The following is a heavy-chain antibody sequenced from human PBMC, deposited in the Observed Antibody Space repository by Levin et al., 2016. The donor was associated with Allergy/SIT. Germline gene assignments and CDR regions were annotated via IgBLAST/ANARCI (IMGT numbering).Heavy chain of an antibody. CDR1: GYSFTKYD. Sequence: ASVKVSCKASGYSFTKYDINWVRQASGQGPEWMGWMNPNSGNTGYAQKFEGRVTMTRNTSISTAYMELSSLRSDDTAVYYCARGFWSGFVNWFDPWGQGTLVIVSS. CDR2: MNPNSGNT. J-gene: IGHJ5*02. CDR3: ARGFWSGFVNWFDP. V-gene: IGHV1-8*01. D-gene: IGHD3-3*01.